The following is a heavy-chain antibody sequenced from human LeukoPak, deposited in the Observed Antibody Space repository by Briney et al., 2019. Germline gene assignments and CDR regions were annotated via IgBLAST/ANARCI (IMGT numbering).Heavy chain of an antibody. V-gene: IGHV3-11*01. CDR2: ISSSGTTI. J-gene: IGHJ6*02. CDR1: AFTFSDYY. CDR3: ARDRQSRYGMGV. Sequence: AGGSLRLSCAVSAFTFSDYYMSWIRQAPGKGLEWVSSISSSGTTIYYADSVRGRFTISRDNTKNSLYLQMNSLRAEDTAVYYCARDRQSRYGMGVWGQGTTVTVSS.